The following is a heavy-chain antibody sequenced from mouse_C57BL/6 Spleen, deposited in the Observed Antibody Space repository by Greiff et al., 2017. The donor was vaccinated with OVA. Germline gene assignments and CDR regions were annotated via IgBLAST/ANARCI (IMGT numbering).Heavy chain of an antibody. CDR2: IDPETGGT. V-gene: IGHV1-15*01. CDR1: GYTFTDYE. Sequence: QVQLQQPGAELVRPGASVTLSCKASGYTFTDYEMHWVKQTPVHGLEWIGAIDPETGGTAYNQKFKGKAILTADKSSSTAYMELRSLTSEDSAVYYCTRKNGAMDYWGQGTSVTVSS. CDR3: TRKNGAMDY. J-gene: IGHJ4*01.